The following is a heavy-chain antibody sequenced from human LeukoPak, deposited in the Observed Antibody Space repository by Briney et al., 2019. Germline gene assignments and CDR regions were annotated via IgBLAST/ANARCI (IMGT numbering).Heavy chain of an antibody. J-gene: IGHJ6*03. CDR1: GGSISSNNYY. Sequence: SETLSLTCTVSGGSISSNNYYWGWIPQPPGKGLEWIGSIYSSGSTYYNSSLKSRVTISVDTSKNQFSLKLSSVTAADTAVYYCARDSLYVDTAMFSYYYYMDVWGKGTTVTISS. CDR2: IYSSGST. CDR3: ARDSLYVDTAMFSYYYYMDV. V-gene: IGHV4-39*07. D-gene: IGHD5-18*01.